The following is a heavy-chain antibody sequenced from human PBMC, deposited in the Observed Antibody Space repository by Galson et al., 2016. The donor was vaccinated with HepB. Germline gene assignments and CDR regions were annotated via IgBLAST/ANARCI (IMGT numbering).Heavy chain of an antibody. Sequence: SLRLSCAASGFTFSRHGMHWVRQTPGKGLEWVAVIWYDGSNKYYVDSVKGRFTISRDDSKNALYLQMNSLRAEDTAVYYCARERRYYDSGSHYYFDFWGQGTLVTVSS. D-gene: IGHD3-10*01. V-gene: IGHV3-33*01. CDR1: GFTFSRHG. J-gene: IGHJ4*02. CDR3: ARERRYYDSGSHYYFDF. CDR2: IWYDGSNK.